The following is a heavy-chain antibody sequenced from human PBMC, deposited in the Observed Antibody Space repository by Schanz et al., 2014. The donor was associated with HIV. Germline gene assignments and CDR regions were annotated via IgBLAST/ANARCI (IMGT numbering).Heavy chain of an antibody. CDR3: AREVDIVVVPAAIVGWFDP. CDR2: MNPKSGNT. J-gene: IGHJ5*02. D-gene: IGHD2-2*03. CDR1: GYTFTSYG. V-gene: IGHV1-8*02. Sequence: QVQLVQSGAEMKKPGASVKVSCKASGYTFTSYGISWVRQAPGQGPEWMGWMNPKSGNTGYAQKFQGRVTMTRTTSISTAYMELSSLRSEDTAVYYCAREVDIVVVPAAIVGWFDPWGQGSLVTVSS.